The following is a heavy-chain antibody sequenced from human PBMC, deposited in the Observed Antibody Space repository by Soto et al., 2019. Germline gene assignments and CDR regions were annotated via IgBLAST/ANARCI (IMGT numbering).Heavy chain of an antibody. CDR3: AQDGGEWELPNP. CDR1: CYTFTSYG. D-gene: IGHD1-26*01. CDR2: ISAYNGNT. Sequence: SAKVSFKASCYTFTSYGISWVRQAPGQGLEWMGWISAYNGNTNYAQKLQGRVTMTTDTSTSTAYMELRSLRSDDTAVYYCAQDGGEWELPNPWGQGTLVTVSS. V-gene: IGHV1-18*01. J-gene: IGHJ4*02.